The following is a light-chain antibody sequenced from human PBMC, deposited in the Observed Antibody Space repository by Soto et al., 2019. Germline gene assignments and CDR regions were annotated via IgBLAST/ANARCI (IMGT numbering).Light chain of an antibody. V-gene: IGKV3-15*01. CDR2: GPS. Sequence: EIVLTQSPATLSLSPGEGVTLSCRASQSISTNLAWYQQKPGQAPKLLIYGPSTRATGVPARFRGSGSGTEFTLTISRLHSEDFAIYYRQQYPHRPVWTFGQGTKVDIK. CDR3: QQYPHRPVWT. J-gene: IGKJ1*01. CDR1: QSISTN.